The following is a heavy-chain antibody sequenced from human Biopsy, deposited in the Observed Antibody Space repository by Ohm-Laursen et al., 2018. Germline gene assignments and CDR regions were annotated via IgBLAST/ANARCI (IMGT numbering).Heavy chain of an antibody. CDR1: GFTFENYG. CDR2: ISWNSGSV. Sequence: SLSLSCTASGFTFENYGMNWVRHAPGKGLERVSGISWNSGSVVYADSVKGRFTISRDNAKNSLYLQMHSLRAEDTAFYFSANASGYSRGWRIDFWGQGNLVTVSS. CDR3: ANASGYSRGWRIDF. J-gene: IGHJ4*01. D-gene: IGHD6-19*01. V-gene: IGHV3-9*01.